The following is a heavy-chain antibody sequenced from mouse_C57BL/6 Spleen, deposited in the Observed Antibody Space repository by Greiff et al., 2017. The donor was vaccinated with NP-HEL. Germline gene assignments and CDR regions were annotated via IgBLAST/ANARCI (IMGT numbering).Heavy chain of an antibody. CDR2: IWSGGST. D-gene: IGHD3-2*02. J-gene: IGHJ3*01. Sequence: VKLVESGPGLVQPSQSLSITCTVSGFSLTSYGVHWVRQSPGKGLEWLGVIWSGGSTDYNVAFISRLSISKDNSKSQVFFKMNSLQADDTAIYYCASQTAQATAWFAYWGQGTLVTVSA. V-gene: IGHV2-2*01. CDR1: GFSLTSYG. CDR3: ASQTAQATAWFAY.